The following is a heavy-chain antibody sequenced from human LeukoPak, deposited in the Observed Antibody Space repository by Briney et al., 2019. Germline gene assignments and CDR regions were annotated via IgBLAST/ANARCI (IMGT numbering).Heavy chain of an antibody. CDR1: GYTFTSYD. D-gene: IGHD6-13*01. Sequence: ASVKVSCKASGYTFTSYDINWVRQATGQGLEWMGWMNPNSGNTGYAQKFQGRVTMTRDTSISTAYMELSRLRSDDTAVYYCARSSSSWEYFQHWGQGTLVTVSS. V-gene: IGHV1-8*01. J-gene: IGHJ1*01. CDR3: ARSSSSWEYFQH. CDR2: MNPNSGNT.